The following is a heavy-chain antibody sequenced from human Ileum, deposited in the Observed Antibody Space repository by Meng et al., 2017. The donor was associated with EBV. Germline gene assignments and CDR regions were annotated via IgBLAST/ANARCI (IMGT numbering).Heavy chain of an antibody. V-gene: IGHV4-34*01. J-gene: IGHJ5*02. Sequence: QGRLKQGGTGLLKPAGTLARTCAVYGGSFNDHYWTWLRQPPGKGLEWIGEIDQSGYTKFNPSLSSRATISRDTSNNPFSLRLNSVTAADTALYYCARYGRCNGNSFYCFDPWGQGTLVTVSS. CDR1: GGSFNDHY. D-gene: IGHD4-23*01. CDR3: ARYGRCNGNSFYCFDP. CDR2: IDQSGYT.